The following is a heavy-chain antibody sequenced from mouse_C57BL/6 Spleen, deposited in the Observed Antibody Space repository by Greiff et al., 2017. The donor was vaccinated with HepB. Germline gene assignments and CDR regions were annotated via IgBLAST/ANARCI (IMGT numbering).Heavy chain of an antibody. CDR3: ARDPHYSNYDAMDY. Sequence: EVKLMESGGGLVKPGGSLKLSCAASGFTFSSYAMSWVRQTPEKRLEWVATISDGGSYTYYPDNVKGRFTISRDNAKNNLYLQMSHLKSEDTAMYYCARDPHYSNYDAMDYWGQGTSVTVSS. V-gene: IGHV5-4*01. CDR1: GFTFSSYA. D-gene: IGHD2-5*01. J-gene: IGHJ4*01. CDR2: ISDGGSYT.